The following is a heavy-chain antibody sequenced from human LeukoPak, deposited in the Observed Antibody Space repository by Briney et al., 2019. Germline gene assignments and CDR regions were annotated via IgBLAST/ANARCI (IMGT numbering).Heavy chain of an antibody. D-gene: IGHD5-18*01. V-gene: IGHV3-48*04. Sequence: GGSLRLSCAASGFTFSSYSMNWVRQAPGKGLEWISYISSGSSTIYYADSVKGRFTISRDNAKNSLYLQMNSLRAEDTAVYYCARVGVDTAMGAWGQGTLVTVSS. CDR1: GFTFSSYS. CDR3: ARVGVDTAMGA. J-gene: IGHJ5*02. CDR2: ISSGSSTI.